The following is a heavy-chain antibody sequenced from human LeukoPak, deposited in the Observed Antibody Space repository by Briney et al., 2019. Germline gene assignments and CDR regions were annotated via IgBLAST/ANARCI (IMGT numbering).Heavy chain of an antibody. CDR1: GFTFSNYW. CDR2: IYTGGSST. Sequence: GGSLRLSCAASGFTFSNYWMHWVRQAPGKGLVWVSRIYTGGSSTNYADSVKGRFTISRDNSKNTLYLQMNSLRAEDTAVYYCATKADYYDSSGYQYYFDYWGQGTLVTVSS. D-gene: IGHD3-22*01. J-gene: IGHJ4*02. V-gene: IGHV3-74*01. CDR3: ATKADYYDSSGYQYYFDY.